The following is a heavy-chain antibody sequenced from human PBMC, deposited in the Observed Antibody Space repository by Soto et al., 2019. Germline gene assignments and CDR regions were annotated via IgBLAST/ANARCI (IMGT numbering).Heavy chain of an antibody. CDR1: GFSFGSFS. D-gene: IGHD4-17*01. V-gene: IGHV3-21*01. Sequence: GGSLRLSCAASGFSFGSFSMNWVRQAPGKGLEWVSYIGSSSYYIYYGDSVRGRFTISRDNAKNSVYLQMNNLRAEDTAVYYCARASDYLDKSVNFDYWGPGNLVTVSS. CDR2: IGSSSYYI. CDR3: ARASDYLDKSVNFDY. J-gene: IGHJ4*02.